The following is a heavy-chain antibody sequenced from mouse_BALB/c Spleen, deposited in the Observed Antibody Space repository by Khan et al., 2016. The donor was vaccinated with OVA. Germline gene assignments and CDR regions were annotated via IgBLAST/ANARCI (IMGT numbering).Heavy chain of an antibody. Sequence: DLVKPGASVKLSCKASGYTFTSYWINWIKQRPRQGLEWIGRIGPGSGSTYYNEVFKGKATLTVDTSSSTAYIQLSSLSSEDSAVYFCARENYYGRTGYAMDYWGQGTSVTVSS. J-gene: IGHJ4*01. CDR1: GYTFTSYW. CDR2: IGPGSGST. V-gene: IGHV1S41*01. CDR3: ARENYYGRTGYAMDY. D-gene: IGHD1-1*01.